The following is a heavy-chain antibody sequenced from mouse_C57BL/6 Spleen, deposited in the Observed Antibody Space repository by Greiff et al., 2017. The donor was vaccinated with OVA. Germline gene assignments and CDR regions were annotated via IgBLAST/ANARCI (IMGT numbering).Heavy chain of an antibody. D-gene: IGHD4-1*02. Sequence: VQLQQPGAELVKPGASVKLSCKASGYTFTSYWMHWVKQRPGQGLEWIGMIHPNSGSTNYNEKFKSKATLTVDKSSSTAYMQLSSLTSEDSAVYYCARRSNWYYFDYWGQGTTLTVSS. V-gene: IGHV1-64*01. J-gene: IGHJ2*01. CDR3: ARRSNWYYFDY. CDR2: IHPNSGST. CDR1: GYTFTSYW.